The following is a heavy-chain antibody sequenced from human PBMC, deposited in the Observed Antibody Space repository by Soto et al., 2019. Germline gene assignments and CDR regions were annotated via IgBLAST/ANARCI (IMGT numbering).Heavy chain of an antibody. CDR3: AKDLNYDYVWGSYRYTYHGMDV. CDR2: ISYDGSNK. D-gene: IGHD3-16*02. V-gene: IGHV3-30*18. J-gene: IGHJ6*02. Sequence: QVQLVESGGGVVQPGRSLRLSCAASGFTFSSYGMHWVRQAPGKGLEWVAVISYDGSNKYYADSVKGRFTISRDNSKNPLYLQMNSLRAEDTAVYYCAKDLNYDYVWGSYRYTYHGMDVWGQGTTVTVSS. CDR1: GFTFSSYG.